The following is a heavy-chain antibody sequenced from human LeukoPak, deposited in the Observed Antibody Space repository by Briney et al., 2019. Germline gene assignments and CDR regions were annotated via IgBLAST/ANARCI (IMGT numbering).Heavy chain of an antibody. Sequence: PGRSLRLSCAASGFTFSSYAMHWVRQAPGKGLEWVAVISYDGSNKYYADSVKGRFTISRDNSENTLYLQMNSLRAEDTAVYYCARGDLPQYYFDYWGQGTLVTVSS. CDR1: GFTFSSYA. J-gene: IGHJ4*02. CDR3: ARGDLPQYYFDY. V-gene: IGHV3-30-3*01. D-gene: IGHD5-24*01. CDR2: ISYDGSNK.